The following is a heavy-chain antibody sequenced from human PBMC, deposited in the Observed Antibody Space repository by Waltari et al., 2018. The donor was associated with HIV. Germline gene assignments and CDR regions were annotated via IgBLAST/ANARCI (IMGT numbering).Heavy chain of an antibody. CDR2: IYSGGST. V-gene: IGHV3-53*02. CDR1: GITVSRNV. Sequence: DVQLVETGGGLIQPGGSLRRSCAASGITVSRNVMSWVRQAPGKGLEVVSVIYSGGSTYYADSVRGRFTISRDNSKNTLYLQMNSLTAEDTAVYYCARGVEGYCTSTSCYLLYWGQGTLVAVSS. J-gene: IGHJ4*02. CDR3: ARGVEGYCTSTSCYLLY. D-gene: IGHD2-2*01.